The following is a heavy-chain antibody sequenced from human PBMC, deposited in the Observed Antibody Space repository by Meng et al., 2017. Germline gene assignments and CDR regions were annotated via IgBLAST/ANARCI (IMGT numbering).Heavy chain of an antibody. CDR1: GFTFSNAW. CDR3: SGHVDY. J-gene: IGHJ4*01. Sequence: HLGGSWGGFVNLGGSLRLSWAAPGFTFSNAWMTWVRQAPGKGLEWIGRMKSNVDGGTVDYAAAVKGRFFISRDDSENTFYLQMNSLKTEDTAVYYCSGHVDYWGHGTLVTVSS. CDR2: MKSNVDGGTV. V-gene: IGHV3-15*01.